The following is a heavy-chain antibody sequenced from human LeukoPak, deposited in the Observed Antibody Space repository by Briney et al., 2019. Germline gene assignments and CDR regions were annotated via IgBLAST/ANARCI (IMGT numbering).Heavy chain of an antibody. CDR2: ISSSSNYI. J-gene: IGHJ4*02. D-gene: IGHD4-11*01. Sequence: SGGSLRLSCAASGFTFSPYSMNWVRQAPGKGLKWVSSISSSSNYIYYADSVKGRFTISRDNAKNSLYLQMNSLRAEDTAVYYCARADSSYLDYWGQGTLVTVSS. CDR3: ARADSSYLDY. V-gene: IGHV3-21*01. CDR1: GFTFSPYS.